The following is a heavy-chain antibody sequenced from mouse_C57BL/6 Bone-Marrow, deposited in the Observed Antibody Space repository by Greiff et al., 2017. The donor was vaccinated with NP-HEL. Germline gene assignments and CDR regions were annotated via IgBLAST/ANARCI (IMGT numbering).Heavy chain of an antibody. J-gene: IGHJ2*01. CDR3: VRGRHYFDY. V-gene: IGHV10-1*01. CDR2: IRRTSNNYAT. D-gene: IGHD1-1*01. CDR1: GFSFTTYA. Sequence: EVQGEEPGGGLVQPKGSLKLSCAASGFSFTTYAMNWVRQAPGQGLEWVARIRRTSNNYATYYADSVKDRFTISRDDSESMRYLQMNNLKTEDTTMYCFVRGRHYFDYWGQGTTLTVSS.